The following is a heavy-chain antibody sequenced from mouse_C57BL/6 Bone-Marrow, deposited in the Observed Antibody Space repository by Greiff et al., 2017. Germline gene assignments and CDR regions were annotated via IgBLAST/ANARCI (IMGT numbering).Heavy chain of an antibody. V-gene: IGHV1-59*01. CDR1: GYTFTSYW. Sequence: QVQLQQPGAELVRPGTSVKLSCKASGYTFTSYWMHWVKQRPGQGLEWIGVIDPSDSYTNYNQKLKGKATLTVDTSSSTAYMQLSSLTSEDSAVYYCARGRWDYWGQGTTLTVSS. J-gene: IGHJ2*01. CDR2: IDPSDSYT. CDR3: ARGRWDY.